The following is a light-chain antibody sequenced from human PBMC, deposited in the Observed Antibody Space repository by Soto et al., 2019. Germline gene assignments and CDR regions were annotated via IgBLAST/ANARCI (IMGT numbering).Light chain of an antibody. J-gene: IGLJ1*01. CDR1: SSDVGGYNF. CDR2: EVS. Sequence: QSALTQPPSASGSLGQSVTISCTGTSSDVGGYNFVSWYQHHPGKAPKLLIYEVSQRPSGVPDRFSGSKSGDTASLTVSGLQAEDEADYYCASYAGSNSYVFGTGTKLTVL. V-gene: IGLV2-8*01. CDR3: ASYAGSNSYV.